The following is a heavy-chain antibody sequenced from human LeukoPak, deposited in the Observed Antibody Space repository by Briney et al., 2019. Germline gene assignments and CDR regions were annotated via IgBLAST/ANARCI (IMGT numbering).Heavy chain of an antibody. CDR1: GGSISNYH. D-gene: IGHD6-19*01. CDR2: IHTSGST. J-gene: IGHJ4*02. Sequence: SETLSLTCTVSGGSISNYHWSWIRQPAGKGLEWIGQIHTSGSTNYNPPLKSRVTVSIDTPENQLSLTIRSVIAADTAIYYCARRHISSGWSFDYWGQGTLVTVSS. CDR3: ARRHISSGWSFDY. V-gene: IGHV4-4*07.